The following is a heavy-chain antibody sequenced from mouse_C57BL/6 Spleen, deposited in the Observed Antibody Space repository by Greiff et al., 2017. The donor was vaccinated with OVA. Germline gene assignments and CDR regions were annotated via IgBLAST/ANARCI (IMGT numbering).Heavy chain of an antibody. D-gene: IGHD1-1*01. J-gene: IGHJ2*01. V-gene: IGHV5-4*03. CDR3: ASLYYYGSSYFDY. CDR2: ISDGGSYT. CDR1: GFTFSSYA. Sequence: EVMLVESGGGLVKPGGSLKLSCAASGFTFSSYAMSWVRQTPEKRLEWVATISDGGSYTYYPDNVKGRFTISRDNAKNNLYLQMSHLKSEDTAMYYCASLYYYGSSYFDYWGQGTTLTVSS.